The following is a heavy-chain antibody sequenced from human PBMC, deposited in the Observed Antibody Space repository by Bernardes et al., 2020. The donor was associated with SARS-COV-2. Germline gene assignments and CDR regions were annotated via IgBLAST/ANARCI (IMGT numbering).Heavy chain of an antibody. J-gene: IGHJ6*02. Sequence: ASVKVSCKVSGYTLTELSMHWVRQAPGKGLEWMGGFDPEDGETIYAQKFQGRVTMTEDTSTDTAYMELSSLRSEDTAVYYCATDKRATMVRGVRPIGYYYYGMDVWGQGTTVTVSS. CDR3: ATDKRATMVRGVRPIGYYYYGMDV. CDR1: GYTLTELS. D-gene: IGHD3-10*01. CDR2: FDPEDGET. V-gene: IGHV1-24*01.